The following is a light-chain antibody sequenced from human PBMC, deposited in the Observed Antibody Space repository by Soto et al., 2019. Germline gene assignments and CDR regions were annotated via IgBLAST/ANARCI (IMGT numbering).Light chain of an antibody. Sequence: EIVLTQSPGTLSLSPGERATLSCRASQSVSSSSLAWYQQKPGQAPRLLIYGASSRATGIPVRFSGGGSGTDFTLTISRLEPEDFAVYYCQQYGSSPPVTFGQGTRLEIK. CDR1: QSVSSSS. V-gene: IGKV3-20*01. J-gene: IGKJ5*01. CDR2: GAS. CDR3: QQYGSSPPVT.